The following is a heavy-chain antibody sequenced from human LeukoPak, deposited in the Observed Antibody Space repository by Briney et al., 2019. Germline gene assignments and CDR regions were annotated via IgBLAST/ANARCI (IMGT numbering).Heavy chain of an antibody. D-gene: IGHD3-3*01. Sequence: SETLSLTCAVYGGSFSGYYWSWIRQPPGKGLEWIGEINHSGSTNYSPSLKSRVTISVDTSKNQFSLKLSSVTAADTAVYYCARGRDYDFWSGYPGRYYFDYWGQGTLVTVSS. CDR1: GGSFSGYY. J-gene: IGHJ4*02. V-gene: IGHV4-34*01. CDR2: INHSGST. CDR3: ARGRDYDFWSGYPGRYYFDY.